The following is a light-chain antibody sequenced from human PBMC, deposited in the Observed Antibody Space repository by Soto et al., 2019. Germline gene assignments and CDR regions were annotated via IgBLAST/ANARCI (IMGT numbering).Light chain of an antibody. CDR2: GAS. V-gene: IGKV3-20*01. CDR3: QQYVTSPWA. Sequence: EIVLTQSPGTLSLSPGERATLSCRASQSVSSSFLAWYQQKPGQAPRLLIYGASNRATGIPDRFSGSGSGTDFTLTISRLEPEDFAGYYCQQYVTSPWAFGQGTKVDIK. J-gene: IGKJ1*01. CDR1: QSVSSSF.